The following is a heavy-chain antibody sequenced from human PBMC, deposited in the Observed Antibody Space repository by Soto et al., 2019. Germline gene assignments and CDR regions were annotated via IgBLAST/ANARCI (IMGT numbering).Heavy chain of an antibody. J-gene: IGHJ4*02. CDR1: RRTFNNYA. D-gene: IGHD6-13*01. CDR3: AKPMSGTFRWDY. V-gene: IGHV3-23*01. Sequence: TRRRSFSLSRRTFNNYAKKPLRQAPGKGREWVPAISGTGGRTYYADSLKGRFTISRDNSKNTLYLQMNSLRAEDTAVYYCAKPMSGTFRWDYWGQGSRV. CDR2: ISGTGGRT.